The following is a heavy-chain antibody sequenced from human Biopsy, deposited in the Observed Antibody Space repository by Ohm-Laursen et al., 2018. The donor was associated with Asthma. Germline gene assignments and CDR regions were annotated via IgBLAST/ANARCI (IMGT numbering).Heavy chain of an antibody. CDR1: GFSLSSSGAN. Sequence: PTQTLTLTCSFSGFSLSSSGANVNWIRQPPGKALEWLARIDWEEDKFYSTSLRTRLTISKGASEDQVGLTMTNMGPVDTATYYCTRHNDYWGPGILVTVSS. CDR2: IDWEEDK. CDR3: TRHNDY. J-gene: IGHJ4*02. D-gene: IGHD1-14*01. V-gene: IGHV2-70*04.